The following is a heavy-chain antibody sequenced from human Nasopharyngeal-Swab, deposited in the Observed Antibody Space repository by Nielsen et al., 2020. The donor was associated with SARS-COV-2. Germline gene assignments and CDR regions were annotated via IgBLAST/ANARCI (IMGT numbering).Heavy chain of an antibody. J-gene: IGHJ4*02. CDR1: GFTFSDHY. CDR2: ISPSSSDT. Sequence: GGSLRLSCAASGFTFSDHYMTWIRQAPGKGLEWVLYISPSSSDTNYADSVKGRFTISRDKSKNTLYLQMNSLRAEDTAVYYCAKDGGGGVQSIAAAGTHFDYWGQGTLVTVSS. D-gene: IGHD6-13*01. CDR3: AKDGGGGVQSIAAAGTHFDY. V-gene: IGHV3-11*05.